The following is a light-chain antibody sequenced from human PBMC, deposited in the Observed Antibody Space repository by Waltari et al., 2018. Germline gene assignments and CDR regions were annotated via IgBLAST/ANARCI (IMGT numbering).Light chain of an antibody. V-gene: IGKV1-39*01. CDR2: SAS. CDR3: QQSYSEIRT. Sequence: DIQLTQSPSSLSASVGDRITITCRASQRISGYLNWYQQKPGKAPKLLIYSASSLQSWVPSRFSGRGSGTDYTLTISSLQPEDFATYYCQQSYSEIRTFGQGTKVEI. CDR1: QRISGY. J-gene: IGKJ1*01.